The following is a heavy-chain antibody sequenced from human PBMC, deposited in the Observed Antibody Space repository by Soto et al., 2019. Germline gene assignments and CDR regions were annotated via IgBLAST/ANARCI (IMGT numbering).Heavy chain of an antibody. J-gene: IGHJ4*02. Sequence: PGESLKISCKGSGYSFAGYWITWVRQKPGKGLEWMGRIDPSDSQTYYSPSFRGHVTISAAKSITTVFLQWSSLRASDTAMYYCARQIYDSDTGPNFQYYFDSWGQGTPVTVSS. D-gene: IGHD3-22*01. CDR2: IDPSDSQT. CDR3: ARQIYDSDTGPNFQYYFDS. CDR1: GYSFAGYW. V-gene: IGHV5-10-1*01.